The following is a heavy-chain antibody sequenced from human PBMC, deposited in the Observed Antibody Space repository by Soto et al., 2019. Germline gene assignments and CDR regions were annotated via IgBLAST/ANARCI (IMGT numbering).Heavy chain of an antibody. CDR2: ISGSGGST. D-gene: IGHD2-15*01. V-gene: IGHV3-23*01. CDR3: AKALFVVVVAATGYFDY. J-gene: IGHJ4*02. CDR1: GFTFSSYA. Sequence: GGSLRLSCAASGFTFSSYAMSWVRQAPGKGLEWVSAISGSGGSTYYADSVKGRFTISRDNSKNTLYLQMNSLRAEDTAVYYCAKALFVVVVAATGYFDYWGQGTLVTVSS.